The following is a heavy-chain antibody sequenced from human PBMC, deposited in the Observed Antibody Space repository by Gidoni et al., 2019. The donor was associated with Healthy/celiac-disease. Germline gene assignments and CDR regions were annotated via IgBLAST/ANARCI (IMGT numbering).Heavy chain of an antibody. CDR1: GGSISSSSYY. CDR3: ARSGSLIVVVVAATGDAFDI. Sequence: QLQLQESGPGLVKPSETLSLTCTVSGGSISSSSYYWGWIRQPPGKGLEWIGSIYYSVSTYYNPSLKSRVTISVDTSKNQFSLKLSSVTAADTAVYYCARSGSLIVVVVAATGDAFDIWGQGTMVTVSS. V-gene: IGHV4-39*01. D-gene: IGHD2-15*01. CDR2: IYYSVST. J-gene: IGHJ3*02.